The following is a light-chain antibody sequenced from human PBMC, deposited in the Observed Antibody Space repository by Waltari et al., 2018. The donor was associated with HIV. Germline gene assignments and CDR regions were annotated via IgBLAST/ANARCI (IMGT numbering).Light chain of an antibody. CDR1: QSVGSL. Sequence: EVVMTQSPVTLSVSPGERATLSCRASQSVGSLLAWYQQKPGQAPRLLIYGASSGATGIPARFSGSGSGTEFTLTINSLQSEDFAVYYCQQYNNWPITFGQGTRLEIK. CDR3: QQYNNWPIT. J-gene: IGKJ5*01. CDR2: GAS. V-gene: IGKV3-15*01.